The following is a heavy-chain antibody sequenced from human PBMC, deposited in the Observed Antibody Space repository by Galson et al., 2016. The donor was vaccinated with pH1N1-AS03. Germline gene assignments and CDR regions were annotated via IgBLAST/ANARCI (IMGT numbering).Heavy chain of an antibody. Sequence: SPRLSCAASGFTFSDYWMSWVRQAPGKGPEWVANINIDGSAKYYVDSVKGRCTISRDNAKNSLYLQINNLRAEDTAMYYCARWERWGQGTLVTVSS. V-gene: IGHV3-7*03. CDR1: GFTFSDYW. CDR3: ARWER. J-gene: IGHJ4*02. D-gene: IGHD1-1*01. CDR2: INIDGSAK.